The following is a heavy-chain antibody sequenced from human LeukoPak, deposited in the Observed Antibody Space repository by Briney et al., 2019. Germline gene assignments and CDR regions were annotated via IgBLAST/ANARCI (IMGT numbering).Heavy chain of an antibody. CDR2: ISAYNGNT. V-gene: IGHV1-18*01. CDR3: ATDYYDKAYYYYMDV. D-gene: IGHD3-22*01. CDR1: GYTFTSYG. J-gene: IGHJ6*03. Sequence: ASVKVSCKASGYTFTSYGISWVRQAPGQGLEWMGWISAYNGNTNYAQKLQGRVTMTTDTSTSTAYMELRSLRSDDTAVYYCATDYYDKAYYYYMDVWGKGTTVTVSS.